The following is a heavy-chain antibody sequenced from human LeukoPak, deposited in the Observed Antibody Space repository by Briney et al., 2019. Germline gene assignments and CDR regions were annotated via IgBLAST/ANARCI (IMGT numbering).Heavy chain of an antibody. V-gene: IGHV3-15*01. Sequence: GGSLRLSCAASGFTFSNVWMSWVRQAPGKGLEWVGRVKSKTDGGTTDYAAPVKARFTISRDDSKNTVYVQMNSLKTEDTAVYYCTTDWYFGSGSYYSWGQGSLVTVSS. CDR2: VKSKTDGGTT. CDR1: GFTFSNVW. CDR3: TTDWYFGSGSYYS. J-gene: IGHJ4*02. D-gene: IGHD3-10*01.